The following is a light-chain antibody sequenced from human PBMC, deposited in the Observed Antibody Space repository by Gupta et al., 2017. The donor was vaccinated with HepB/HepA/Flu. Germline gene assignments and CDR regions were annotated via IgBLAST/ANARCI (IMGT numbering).Light chain of an antibody. J-gene: IGKJ1*01. V-gene: IGKV1-27*01. Sequence: DIQLTQSPSSLSASVGDRVTITCRASQDIGTYLAWYQQKPGQVPKLLIYVATTLRSGVPSRFSGSGSGTVFTLTISSLQPEDVATYYRQRYIRAPWTFGQGTKVEIK. CDR1: QDIGTY. CDR2: VAT. CDR3: QRYIRAPWT.